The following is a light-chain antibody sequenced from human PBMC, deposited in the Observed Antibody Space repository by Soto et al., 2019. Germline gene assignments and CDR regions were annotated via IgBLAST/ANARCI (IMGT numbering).Light chain of an antibody. J-gene: IGLJ3*02. CDR1: SSDVGGFNS. CDR3: YSFTSSNTWV. Sequence: QSALTQPASVSGSRGQSITISCTGTSSDVGGFNSVSWFQQHPGKAPKLIIYEVSTRPSGVSNRFSGSKSGNTASLTISGLQAEDEDDYYCYSFTSSNTWVFGGGTKVTVL. CDR2: EVS. V-gene: IGLV2-14*01.